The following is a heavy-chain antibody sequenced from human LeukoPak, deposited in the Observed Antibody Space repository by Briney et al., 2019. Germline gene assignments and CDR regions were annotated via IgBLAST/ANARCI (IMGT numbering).Heavy chain of an antibody. J-gene: IGHJ1*01. Sequence: GGSLRLSCVASGFTFSNYAMTWVRQAPGKGLEWVSLITGSGANTYYADSVKGRFTISRDNSKNMLYLQTNSLRAEDTAVYYCAKASIFGDTKYFQHWGQGTLVTVSS. V-gene: IGHV3-23*01. CDR2: ITGSGANT. D-gene: IGHD3-3*01. CDR3: AKASIFGDTKYFQH. CDR1: GFTFSNYA.